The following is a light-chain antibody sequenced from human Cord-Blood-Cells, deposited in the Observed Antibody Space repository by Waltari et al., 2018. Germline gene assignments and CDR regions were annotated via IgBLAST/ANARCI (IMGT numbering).Light chain of an antibody. V-gene: IGKV1-39*01. Sequence: DIKMNQSPSSLSASVGDRVTSTCRSNKSISSYLNWYQQKAGKAPKCLIYAASSLQSGVPSMFSGSGSGTDFTLTISSLQPEDFATYYCQQSDSTPWTFGQGTKVESK. CDR3: QQSDSTPWT. CDR1: KSISSY. J-gene: IGKJ1*01. CDR2: AAS.